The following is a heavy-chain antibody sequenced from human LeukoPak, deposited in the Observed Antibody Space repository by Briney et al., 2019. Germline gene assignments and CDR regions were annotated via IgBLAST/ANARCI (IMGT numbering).Heavy chain of an antibody. CDR1: GGSISSYY. CDR3: AREGAEGFSLDY. CDR2: IYHSGST. Sequence: SETLSLTCTVSGGSISSYYWSWIRQPPGKGLEWIGYIYHSGSTDYNPSLKSRVTISVDTSKSQFSLKLTSVTAADTAVYYCAREGAEGFSLDYWGQGTLVTVSS. J-gene: IGHJ4*02. V-gene: IGHV4-4*09. D-gene: IGHD3-3*01.